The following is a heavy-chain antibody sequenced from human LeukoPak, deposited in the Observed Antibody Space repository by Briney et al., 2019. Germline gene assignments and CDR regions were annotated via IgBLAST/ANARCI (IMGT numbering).Heavy chain of an antibody. Sequence: GGSLRLSCAASGFTFSSYAMHWVRQAPGKGLEWVAVISYDGSNKYYADSVKGRFTISRDNAKNSLYLQMNSLRAEDTAVYYCARGGRMVRGVIPDYWGQGTLVTVSS. V-gene: IGHV3-30-3*01. J-gene: IGHJ4*02. CDR1: GFTFSSYA. CDR3: ARGGRMVRGVIPDY. CDR2: ISYDGSNK. D-gene: IGHD3-10*01.